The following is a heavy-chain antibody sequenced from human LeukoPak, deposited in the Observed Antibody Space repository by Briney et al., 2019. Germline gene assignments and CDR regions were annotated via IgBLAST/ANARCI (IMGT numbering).Heavy chain of an antibody. V-gene: IGHV4-30-2*01. D-gene: IGHD3-22*01. CDR2: IYHSGST. CDR3: ARESWLSSGYPLDAFDI. Sequence: SETLSLTCAVSGGSISSGGYSWSWIRQPPGKGLEWIGYIYHSGSTYYNPSLKSRVTISVDRSKNQFSLKLSSVTAADTAVYYCARESWLSSGYPLDAFDIWGQGTMVTVSS. J-gene: IGHJ3*02. CDR1: GGSISSGGYS.